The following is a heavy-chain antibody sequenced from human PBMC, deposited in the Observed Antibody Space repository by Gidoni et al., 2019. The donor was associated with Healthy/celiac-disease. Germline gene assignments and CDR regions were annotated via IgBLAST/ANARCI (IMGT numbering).Heavy chain of an antibody. CDR3: ARRGSSWSRPPPFDY. Sequence: QLQLQESGPGLVKPSETLSLTCTVSGGSISSRSYYWGWIRQPPGKGLEWIGSISYSGSTYYNPSLKSRVTISVDTSKNQFSLKLSSVTAADTAVYYCARRGSSWSRPPPFDYWGQGTLVTVSS. J-gene: IGHJ4*02. V-gene: IGHV4-39*01. CDR2: ISYSGST. D-gene: IGHD6-13*01. CDR1: GGSISSRSYY.